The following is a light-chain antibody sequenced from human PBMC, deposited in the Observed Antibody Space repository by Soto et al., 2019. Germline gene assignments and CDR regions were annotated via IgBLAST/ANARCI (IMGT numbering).Light chain of an antibody. V-gene: IGLV2-14*01. CDR1: SNDIGAYNY. CDR3: KSYTTTSTWV. J-gene: IGLJ3*02. CDR2: EVT. Sequence: QSALTQPASVSGSPGQSITISCTGTSNDIGAYNYVSWYQHHPGRAPKLIIYEVTNRPSGVSNRFSGSKSGNTASLTISGLQAEDEADYYCKSYTTTSTWVFGGGTQLTVL.